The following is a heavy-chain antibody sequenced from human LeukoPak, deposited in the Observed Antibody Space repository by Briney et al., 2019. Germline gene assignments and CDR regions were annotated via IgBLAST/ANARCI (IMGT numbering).Heavy chain of an antibody. V-gene: IGHV4-4*07. D-gene: IGHD3-3*01. J-gene: IGHJ4*02. Sequence: SETLPLTCTVSGGSINSYYWNWIRQPAGKGLEWIGHIYTSGSTKYNPSLKSRVTMSIDTSKNQFSLNLYSMTAADTAVYYCATNYTALSAFDSWGQGTLVTVSS. CDR1: GGSINSYY. CDR2: IYTSGST. CDR3: ATNYTALSAFDS.